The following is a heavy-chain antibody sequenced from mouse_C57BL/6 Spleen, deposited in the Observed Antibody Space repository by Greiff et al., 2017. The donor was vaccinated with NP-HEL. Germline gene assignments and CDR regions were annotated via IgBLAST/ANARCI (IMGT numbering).Heavy chain of an antibody. D-gene: IGHD1-1*01. CDR3: ARGDYYGSRGGFAY. CDR1: GYTFTDYY. Sequence: EVQLQQSGPELVKPGASVKISCKASGYTFTDYYMNWVKQSHGKSLEWIGDINPNNGGTSYNQKFKGKATLTVDKSSNTAYMELRSLTSEDSAVYYCARGDYYGSRGGFAYWGQGTLVTVSA. V-gene: IGHV1-26*01. J-gene: IGHJ3*01. CDR2: INPNNGGT.